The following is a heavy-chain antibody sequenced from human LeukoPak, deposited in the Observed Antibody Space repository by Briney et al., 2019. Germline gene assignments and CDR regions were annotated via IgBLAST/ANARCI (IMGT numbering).Heavy chain of an antibody. CDR1: GFTFSSYA. CDR2: INDDGTTT. D-gene: IGHD3-3*02. Sequence: PGGSLRLSCAASGFTFSSYAMDWVRQAPGKGLVWVSRINDDGTTTTYADSVKGRFTISRDNAKNTLYLQMNSLRAEDTAVYFCVRALFSISDESWGQGTLVTVSS. V-gene: IGHV3-74*03. CDR3: VRALFSISDES. J-gene: IGHJ5*02.